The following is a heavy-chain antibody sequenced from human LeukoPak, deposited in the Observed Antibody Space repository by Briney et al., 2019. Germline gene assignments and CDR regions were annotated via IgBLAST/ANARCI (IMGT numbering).Heavy chain of an antibody. V-gene: IGHV3-30*02. Sequence: GGSLRLSCVASGFTFSYFGMHWVRQAPGKGLEWAAFIRYDGSNEYYAESVKGRFTISRDNSKNTLYLQMNSLRVEDTAAYYCAKIEGKYQLANIPDSWGQGTLVTVSS. CDR2: IRYDGSNE. CDR1: GFTFSYFG. J-gene: IGHJ4*02. CDR3: AKIEGKYQLANIPDS. D-gene: IGHD2-2*01.